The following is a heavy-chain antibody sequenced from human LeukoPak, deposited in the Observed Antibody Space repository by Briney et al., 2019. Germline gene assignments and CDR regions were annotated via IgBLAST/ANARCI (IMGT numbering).Heavy chain of an antibody. J-gene: IGHJ3*02. CDR1: GYTFTIYY. D-gene: IGHD3-16*01. CDR3: ARDPGQNDYVPIYAFDI. CDR2: INPSGGST. V-gene: IGHV1-46*01. Sequence: EASVKVSCKASGYTFTIYYMHWVRQAPGQGLEWMGIINPSGGSTSYAQKFQGRVTMTRDTSTSTVYMELSSLRSEDTAVYYCARDPGQNDYVPIYAFDIWGQGTMVTVSS.